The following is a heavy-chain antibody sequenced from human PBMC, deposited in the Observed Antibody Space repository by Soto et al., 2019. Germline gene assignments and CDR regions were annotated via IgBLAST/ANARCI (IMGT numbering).Heavy chain of an antibody. D-gene: IGHD2-15*01. CDR3: ARDSIVVVVAATPGLYGMDV. CDR2: INAGSGNT. CDR1: GYTFSAYT. Sequence: ASVKVSCKATGYTFSAYTMNWVRQAPGQSLEWMGWINAGSGNTKYSQNFQGRVSITRDTSASTVYMELTGLTSEDTAVYYCARDSIVVVVAATPGLYGMDVWGQGTTVTVSS. J-gene: IGHJ6*02. V-gene: IGHV1-3*01.